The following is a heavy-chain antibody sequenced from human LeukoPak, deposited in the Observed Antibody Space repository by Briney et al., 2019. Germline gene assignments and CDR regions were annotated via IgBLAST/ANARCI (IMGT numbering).Heavy chain of an antibody. Sequence: ASVKVSCKASGYTFTSYGISWVRQAPGQGLEWMGWISAYNGNTNYAQKLQGRVTMTTDTSTSTAYMELRSLRSDDTAVYYCARDRAFTGPDAFDIWRQGTMVTVSP. CDR1: GYTFTSYG. V-gene: IGHV1-18*01. CDR2: ISAYNGNT. CDR3: ARDRAFTGPDAFDI. J-gene: IGHJ3*02. D-gene: IGHD3-10*01.